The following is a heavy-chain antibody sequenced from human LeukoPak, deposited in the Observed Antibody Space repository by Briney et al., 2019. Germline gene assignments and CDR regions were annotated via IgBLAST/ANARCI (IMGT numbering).Heavy chain of an antibody. CDR3: VIVRGYFDSSGSDY. V-gene: IGHV3-64D*06. D-gene: IGHD3-9*01. J-gene: IGHJ4*02. CDR1: GFTISSYT. Sequence: PGGSLRLSCSASGFTISSYTMHWVRQAPGKGLEFVSAITSNGGSAYYADSVKGRFTISRDNSKNTVYLQMSSLRAEDTAVYYCVIVRGYFDSSGSDYWGQGTLVTVSS. CDR2: ITSNGGSA.